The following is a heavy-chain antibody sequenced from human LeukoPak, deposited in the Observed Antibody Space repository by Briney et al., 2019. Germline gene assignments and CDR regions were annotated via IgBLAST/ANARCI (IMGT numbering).Heavy chain of an antibody. J-gene: IGHJ4*02. CDR2: IWYDGSNK. Sequence: GRSLRLSCAASGFTFSSYGMHWVRQAPGKGLEWVAVIWYDGSNKYYADSVKGRFTISRDNSKNTLYLQMNSLRAEDTAVYYCARDYYYDSSGYSYYFDYWGQGTLVTVSS. V-gene: IGHV3-33*01. D-gene: IGHD3-22*01. CDR1: GFTFSSYG. CDR3: ARDYYYDSSGYSYYFDY.